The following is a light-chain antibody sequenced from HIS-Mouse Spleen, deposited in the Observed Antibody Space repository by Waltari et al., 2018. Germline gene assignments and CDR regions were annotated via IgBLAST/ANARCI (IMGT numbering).Light chain of an antibody. V-gene: IGLV3-25*03. CDR3: QSADSSGTYV. CDR2: KDT. J-gene: IGLJ1*01. Sequence: SYELTQPPSVSVSPGQTARITCSGDALPKQYAYWYQQKPGQAPVLVITKDTERPSGIPERFPGSRSGTTVTLTISGVQAEDEADYYCQSADSSGTYVFGTGTKVTVL. CDR1: ALPKQY.